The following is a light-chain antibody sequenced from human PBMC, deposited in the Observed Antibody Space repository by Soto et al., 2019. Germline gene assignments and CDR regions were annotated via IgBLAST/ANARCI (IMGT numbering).Light chain of an antibody. CDR1: QTNSAW. CDR2: KAS. CDR3: QQYDSYSYS. Sequence: DIQMTQSPSTLSASVGDRVTITCRASQTNSAWLAWYQQKPGKAPKLLIYKASNLESGVPSRFSGSGSGTEFTLTISSLQPDDFATYYCQQYDSYSYSFGQGTKLEIK. V-gene: IGKV1-5*03. J-gene: IGKJ2*01.